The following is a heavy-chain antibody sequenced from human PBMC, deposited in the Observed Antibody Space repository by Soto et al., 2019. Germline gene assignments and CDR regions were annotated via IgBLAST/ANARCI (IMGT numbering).Heavy chain of an antibody. J-gene: IGHJ4*02. CDR1: GFTFSTYA. Sequence: PGGSLRLSCAASGFTFSTYAMSWVRQVPGKGLEWVSGVSGSGGSTNHADSVKGRLTISRDNSKNTLYLQMNSLRAEDTAVYYCARGGTPIDYWGQGTLVTVSS. CDR3: ARGGTPIDY. D-gene: IGHD3-16*01. V-gene: IGHV3-23*01. CDR2: VSGSGGST.